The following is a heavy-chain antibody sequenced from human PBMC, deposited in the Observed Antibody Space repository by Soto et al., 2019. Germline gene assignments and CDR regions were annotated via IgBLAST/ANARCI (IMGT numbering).Heavy chain of an antibody. Sequence: GESLISCKGSGYSFFSHWIGWVRQMPGKGLEWVGIIYPADSETRYSPSFQGQVTISVDKSINTAYLQWSSLKASDTAMYYCARRPWLSGYYDYWGQGTLVTVSS. CDR2: IYPADSET. J-gene: IGHJ4*02. CDR3: ARRPWLSGYYDY. D-gene: IGHD3-22*01. V-gene: IGHV5-51*01. CDR1: GYSFFSHW.